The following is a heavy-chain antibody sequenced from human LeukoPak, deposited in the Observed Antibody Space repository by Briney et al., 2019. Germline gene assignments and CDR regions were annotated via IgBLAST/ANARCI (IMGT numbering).Heavy chain of an antibody. V-gene: IGHV3-48*03. CDR3: ARRSAYGFGY. CDR1: GFTFSSYE. CDR2: ISSSGSTI. D-gene: IGHD3-10*01. J-gene: IGHJ4*02. Sequence: PGGSLGLSCAASGFTFSSYEMNCVRQAPGKGLELISYISSSGSTIYYADSVKGRFTISRDNAKNSLYLQMNSLRAEDTTLYYCARRSAYGFGYWGQGNLVTVSS.